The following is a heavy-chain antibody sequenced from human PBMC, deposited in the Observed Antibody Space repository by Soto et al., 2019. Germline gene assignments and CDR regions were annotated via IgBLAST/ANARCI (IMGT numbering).Heavy chain of an antibody. V-gene: IGHV1-18*04. CDR3: ARDAGSMITFGGVIVITYYYYGMDV. CDR1: GYTFTSYG. D-gene: IGHD3-16*02. J-gene: IGHJ6*02. CDR2: ISAYNRNT. Sequence: ASVKVSCKASGYTFTSYGISWVRQAPGQGLEWMGWISAYNRNTNYAQKLQGRVTITTDTSTSTAYMELRSLRSDDTAVYYCARDAGSMITFGGVIVITYYYYGMDVWGQGTTVTVSS.